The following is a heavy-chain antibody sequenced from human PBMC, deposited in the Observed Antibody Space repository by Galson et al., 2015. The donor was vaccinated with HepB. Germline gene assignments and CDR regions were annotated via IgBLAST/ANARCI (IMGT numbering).Heavy chain of an antibody. CDR2: IYYSGST. CDR3: ARHYYDFWIGYYTYFDY. J-gene: IGHJ4*02. Sequence: ETLSLTCTVSGGSISSSSYYWGWIRQPPGKGLEWIGTIYYSGSTYYNPSLKSRVTVSVDTSKNQFSLKLTSVTAADTAVFYCARHYYDFWIGYYTYFDYWGQGTLVTVSS. V-gene: IGHV4-39*01. CDR1: GGSISSSSYY. D-gene: IGHD3-3*01.